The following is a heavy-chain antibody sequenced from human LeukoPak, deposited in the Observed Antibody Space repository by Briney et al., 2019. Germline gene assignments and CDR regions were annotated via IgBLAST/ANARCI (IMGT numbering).Heavy chain of an antibody. V-gene: IGHV3-7*01. CDR2: IKQDGSEK. D-gene: IGHD7-27*01. CDR1: GFTFSIYW. CDR3: ARSGDSEAFDI. Sequence: GGSLRLSCAASGFTFSIYWMSWVRQAPGKGLEWVANIKQDGSEKYYVDSVKGRFTISRDNAKNSLYVQMNSLRAEDTAVYYCARSGDSEAFDIWGQGTMVPVSS. J-gene: IGHJ3*02.